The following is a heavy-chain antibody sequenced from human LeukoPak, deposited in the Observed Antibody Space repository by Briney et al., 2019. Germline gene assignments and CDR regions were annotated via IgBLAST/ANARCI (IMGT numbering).Heavy chain of an antibody. D-gene: IGHD1-1*01. V-gene: IGHV4-59*01. Sequence: PSETLSLTCTVSGGSISSYYWSWIRQPPGKGLEWIGYIYYSGSTNYNPSLKSRVTISVDTSKNQFSLKLSSVTAADTAVYYCARASRGYYYYMDVWGKGTTVTVPS. CDR1: GGSISSYY. CDR3: ARASRGYYYYMDV. CDR2: IYYSGST. J-gene: IGHJ6*03.